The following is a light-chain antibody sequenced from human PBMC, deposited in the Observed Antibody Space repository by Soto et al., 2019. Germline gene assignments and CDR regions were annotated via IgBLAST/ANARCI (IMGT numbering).Light chain of an antibody. V-gene: IGLV2-14*01. Sequence: QSALTQPASVSGSPGQSITISCTGTSSDVGGYNYVSWYQQHPGKAPKLMIYEVTNRPSGVSNRFSGSKSGNTASLTISGLQAEDEGDYYCCSYTSSTIWVFGGGTQLTVL. J-gene: IGLJ3*02. CDR3: CSYTSSTIWV. CDR2: EVT. CDR1: SSDVGGYNY.